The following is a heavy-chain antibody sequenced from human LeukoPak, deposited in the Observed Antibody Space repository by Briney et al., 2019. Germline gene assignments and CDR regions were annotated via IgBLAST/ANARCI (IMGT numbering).Heavy chain of an antibody. D-gene: IGHD3-10*01. Sequence: GGSLRLSCAASGFTFSSYSMNWVRQAPGKGLEWVSYLSSSSSTIYYADSVKGRFTLSRDNAKNSLYLQVNSLRDEDTAVYYCARSVVVRGVIPFYFDYWGQGTLVTVSS. CDR2: LSSSSSTI. J-gene: IGHJ4*02. CDR3: ARSVVVRGVIPFYFDY. CDR1: GFTFSSYS. V-gene: IGHV3-48*02.